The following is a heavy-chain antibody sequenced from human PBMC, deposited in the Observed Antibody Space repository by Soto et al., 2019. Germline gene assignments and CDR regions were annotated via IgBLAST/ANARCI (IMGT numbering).Heavy chain of an antibody. J-gene: IGHJ4*02. CDR3: ARAEYRHSFGYFDY. CDR2: ISAYNGNT. CDR1: GYTFFSYG. D-gene: IGHD2-21*01. Sequence: QVQLVQSGAEVKKPGASVKHSCKALGYTFFSYGITWVRQAPRQGLEWMGWISAYNGNTKYAQKLQGRVTMTTDTSTRTGYMELRSLRSDDTAIYDCARAEYRHSFGYFDYWCQGALVTVFS. V-gene: IGHV1-18*01.